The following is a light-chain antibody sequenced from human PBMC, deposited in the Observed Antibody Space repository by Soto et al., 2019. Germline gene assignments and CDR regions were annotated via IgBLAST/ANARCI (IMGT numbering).Light chain of an antibody. CDR2: DAS. J-gene: IGKJ1*01. CDR3: QQYNSYPWP. V-gene: IGKV1-5*01. CDR1: QSISSW. Sequence: DIQMTQSPSTLYASVGDRVTSTCRASQSISSWLAWYQQKPGKAPQLLIYDASSLESGVPSRFSGSGSGTEFTLTFSSLQPDDFATYYCQQYNSYPWPFGQGTKVEIK.